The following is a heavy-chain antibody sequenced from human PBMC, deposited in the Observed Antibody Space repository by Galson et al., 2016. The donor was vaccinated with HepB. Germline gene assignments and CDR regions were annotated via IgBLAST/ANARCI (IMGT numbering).Heavy chain of an antibody. J-gene: IGHJ3*01. CDR2: IDFGDSYT. Sequence: QSGAEVKKPGESLRISCKGSGYTSTSYWINWMRQMPGKGLEWVGRIDFGDSYTKYSPSFQGHVTISADRSINTAYLQWTSLKASDTAMYYCARHARILAGKFDGWGQGTMVTVSS. V-gene: IGHV5-10-1*01. D-gene: IGHD3-3*02. CDR1: GYTSTSYW. CDR3: ARHARILAGKFDG.